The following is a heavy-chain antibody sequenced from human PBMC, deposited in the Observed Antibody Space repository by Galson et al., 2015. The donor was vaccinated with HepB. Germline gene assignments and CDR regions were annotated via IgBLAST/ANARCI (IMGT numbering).Heavy chain of an antibody. D-gene: IGHD5-24*01. V-gene: IGHV1-69*04. CDR1: GGTSSSYA. CDR3: ARGGMATMDYYYMDV. CDR2: IIPILGIA. J-gene: IGHJ6*03. Sequence: SVKVSCKASGGTSSSYAISWARQAPGQGLEWMGRIIPILGIANYAQKFQGRVTITADKSTSTSYMELSSMRSEDTAVYYCARGGMATMDYYYMDVWGKGTTVTVSS.